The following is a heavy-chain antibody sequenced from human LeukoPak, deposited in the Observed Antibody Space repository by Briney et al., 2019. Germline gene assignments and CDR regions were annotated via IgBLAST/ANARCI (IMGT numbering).Heavy chain of an antibody. CDR1: GFTFSGYA. CDR2: ITGSGGST. D-gene: IGHD3-9*01. J-gene: IGHJ4*02. CDR3: AKGRRDILTGYYEGAPL. Sequence: GESLRLSCAASGFTFSGYAMSWVRQAPGKGLEWVSAITGSGGSTYYGDSVKGRFTISRDNSKNTLFLQMNSLRAEDTAVYYCAKGRRDILTGYYEGAPLWGQGTLVTVSS. V-gene: IGHV3-23*01.